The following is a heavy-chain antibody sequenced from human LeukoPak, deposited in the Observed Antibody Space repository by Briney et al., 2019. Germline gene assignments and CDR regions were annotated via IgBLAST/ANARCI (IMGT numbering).Heavy chain of an antibody. J-gene: IGHJ4*02. V-gene: IGHV4-39*01. CDR3: ARLDYDFWSGDHDY. CDR1: GGSISSSNYY. D-gene: IGHD3-3*01. CDR2: IYYSGSA. Sequence: ETLSLTCSVSGGSISSSNYYWGWIRQPPEKGLEWIGSIYYSGSAYYNPPLKSRLTISIDTSKNQFSLKLTSVTAADTAVYYCARLDYDFWSGDHDYWGQGALVTVSS.